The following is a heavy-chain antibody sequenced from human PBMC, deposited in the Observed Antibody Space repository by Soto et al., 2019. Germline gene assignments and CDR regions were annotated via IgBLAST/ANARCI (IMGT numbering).Heavy chain of an antibody. CDR3: ARSLRGDD. CDR2: IYYNGNT. Sequence: SGTMSLTCTVAGISFTSYYWSWIRQPPGKGLEWIGYIYYNGNTNYNPSLKSRVTMSVDTSKNQFSLNLSSVTSADTAVYYCARSLRGDDWGQGILVSV. J-gene: IGHJ4*02. V-gene: IGHV4-59*07. D-gene: IGHD3-10*01. CDR1: GISFTSYY.